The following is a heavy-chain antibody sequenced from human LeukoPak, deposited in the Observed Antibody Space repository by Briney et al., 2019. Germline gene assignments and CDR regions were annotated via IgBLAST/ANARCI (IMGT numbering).Heavy chain of an antibody. D-gene: IGHD4-23*01. Sequence: GGSLRLSCAVSGFTVSGNHVTWVRQAPGKGLAWVSTIYNTGTTNYADSVKGRFTISRDDSKNTVYLQMNSLRAEDMAIYYCAGYGGFSKWGQGTHVTVSS. V-gene: IGHV3-53*01. CDR3: AGYGGFSK. J-gene: IGHJ4*02. CDR2: IYNTGTT. CDR1: GFTVSGNH.